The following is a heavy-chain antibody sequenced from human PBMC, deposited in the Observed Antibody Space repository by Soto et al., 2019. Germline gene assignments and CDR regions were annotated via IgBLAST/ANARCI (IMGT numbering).Heavy chain of an antibody. CDR2: NIPIFGTA. D-gene: IGHD3-22*01. V-gene: IGHV1-69*01. CDR1: GGTFSSYA. CDR3: ARISYDISGYYPLRGMDV. J-gene: IGHJ6*02. Sequence: QVQLVQSGAEVKKPGSSVKVSCKASGGTFSSYAISWVRPAPGQGLEWMGGNIPIFGTANYAQKFQGRVTMTADESTSTAYMELSSLRSEDTAVYYCARISYDISGYYPLRGMDVWCQGTTVTVSS.